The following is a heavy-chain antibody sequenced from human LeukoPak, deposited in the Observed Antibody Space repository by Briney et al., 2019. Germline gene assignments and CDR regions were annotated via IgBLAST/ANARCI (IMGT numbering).Heavy chain of an antibody. CDR3: ARGDYGDYYYYRMDV. V-gene: IGHV3-48*03. J-gene: IGHJ6*02. CDR2: ISSSGSTI. CDR1: GFTFSSYE. Sequence: AGGSLRLSCAASGFTFSSYEMNWIRQAPGKGLEWVSYISSSGSTIYYADSVKGRFTISRDNAKNSLYLQMNSLRAEDTAVYYCARGDYGDYYYYRMDVWGQGTTVTVSS. D-gene: IGHD4-17*01.